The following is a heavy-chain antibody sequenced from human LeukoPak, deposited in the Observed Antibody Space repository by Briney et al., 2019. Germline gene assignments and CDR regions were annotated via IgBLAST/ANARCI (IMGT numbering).Heavy chain of an antibody. CDR3: ARDLNTSGDY. CDR1: GFTFSSYA. J-gene: IGHJ4*02. D-gene: IGHD3-16*01. CDR2: IRYDGSNK. Sequence: PGGSLRLSCAASGFTFSSYAMHWVRQAPGKGLEWVAFIRYDGSNKYYADSVKGRFTISRDNSKNTLYLQMNSLRAEDTAVYYCARDLNTSGDYWGQGTLVTVSS. V-gene: IGHV3-30*02.